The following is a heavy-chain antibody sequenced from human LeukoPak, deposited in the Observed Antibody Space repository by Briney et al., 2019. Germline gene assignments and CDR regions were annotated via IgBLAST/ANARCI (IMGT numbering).Heavy chain of an antibody. CDR2: IRDSGRS. J-gene: IGHJ4*02. CDR3: ARHGTISSESYFDY. V-gene: IGHV4-59*08. CDR1: GGSVSSYY. Sequence: SVTLSLTCSVSGGSVSSYYWSWIRQSPGKGLEWIGCIRDSGRSNYNPSLKSRVTGFVDTSKNQVSLRLSSVTAADTAVYYCARHGTISSESYFDYWGQGALVTVSS. D-gene: IGHD1-14*01.